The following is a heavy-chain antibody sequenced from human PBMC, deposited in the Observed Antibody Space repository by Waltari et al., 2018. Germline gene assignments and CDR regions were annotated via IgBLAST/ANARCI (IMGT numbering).Heavy chain of an antibody. J-gene: IGHJ4*02. V-gene: IGHV1-18*01. CDR1: GYTFSSNG. CDR3: ARDPGYGSGGSCPRPDY. Sequence: QVQLVQSAAEVKTPGASVKVSCKASGYTFSSNGISWVRQAPGQGLEWMGWIGAYNGNTNYAQNLQGRGTMTTETSTSTAYMELRSLRSDDTAVYYCARDPGYGSGGSCPRPDYWGQGTLVTVSS. CDR2: IGAYNGNT. D-gene: IGHD2-15*01.